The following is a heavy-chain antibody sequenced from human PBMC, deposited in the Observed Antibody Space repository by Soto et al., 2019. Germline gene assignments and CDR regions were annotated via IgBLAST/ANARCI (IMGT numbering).Heavy chain of an antibody. CDR3: ARHSVVVAATPLMDV. CDR1: GGSISSYY. V-gene: IGHV4-59*08. J-gene: IGHJ6*04. D-gene: IGHD2-15*01. CDR2: IYYSGST. Sequence: SETLSLTCTVSGGSISSYYWSWIRQPPGKGLEWIGYIYYSGSTNYNPSLKSRVTISVDTSKNQFSLKLSSVTAADTAVYYCARHSVVVAATPLMDVWGKGTTVTLSS.